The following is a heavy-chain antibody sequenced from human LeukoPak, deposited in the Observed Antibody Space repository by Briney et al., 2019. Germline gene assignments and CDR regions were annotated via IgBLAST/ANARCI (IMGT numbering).Heavy chain of an antibody. J-gene: IGHJ4*02. CDR2: INPGDSNT. Sequence: GESLKISCKGSGYSFTSYWIGWVRQMPRKGLEWMGIINPGDSNTKYSPSFQGQVTISADKSINTAYLQWSGLKASDTAMYYCARHQSPPHYYYDSSGYYDYWGQGTLVTVSS. CDR1: GYSFTSYW. V-gene: IGHV5-51*01. D-gene: IGHD3-22*01. CDR3: ARHQSPPHYYYDSSGYYDY.